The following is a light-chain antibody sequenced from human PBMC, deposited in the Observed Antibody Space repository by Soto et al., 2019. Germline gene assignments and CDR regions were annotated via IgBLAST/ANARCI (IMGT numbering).Light chain of an antibody. CDR3: QQYYSYLTWK. J-gene: IGKJ1*01. CDR1: QSVSSGY. Sequence: EIVLTNSLGTLSLTPGEMATVYCRSSQSVSSGYLAWYQQKPGQAPRLLIYGASSRATGIPDRFSGSGSGTDFTLTIRCLQSEDFATYYCQQYYSYLTWKCAQGTMVDIK. CDR2: GAS. V-gene: IGKV3-20*01.